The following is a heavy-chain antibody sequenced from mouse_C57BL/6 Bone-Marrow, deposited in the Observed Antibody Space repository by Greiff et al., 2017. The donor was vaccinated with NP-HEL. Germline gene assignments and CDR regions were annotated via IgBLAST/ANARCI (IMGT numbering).Heavy chain of an antibody. CDR1: GYTFTSYW. Sequence: VQLQQPGAELVKPGASVKLSCKASGYTFTSYWMQWVKQRPGQGLEWIGEIDPSDSYTNYNQKFKGKATLTVDTSSSTAYMQLSSLTSEDSAVYYCARSITTVVANYFDYWGQGTTLTVSS. J-gene: IGHJ2*01. CDR3: ARSITTVVANYFDY. CDR2: IDPSDSYT. D-gene: IGHD1-1*01. V-gene: IGHV1-50*01.